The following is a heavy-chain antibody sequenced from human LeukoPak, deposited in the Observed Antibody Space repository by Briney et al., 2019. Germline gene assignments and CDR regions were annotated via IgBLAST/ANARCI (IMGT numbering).Heavy chain of an antibody. CDR3: ATDVPAVTIFGY. Sequence: GGSLRLSCAASGFAFSTYWMHWVRQAPGTGLVWVSLINSDGSSTNYADSVEGRFTISRDNAKNTLYLQMNSLRAEDTAVYYCATDVPAVTIFGYWGQGTLVTVSS. D-gene: IGHD2-2*01. J-gene: IGHJ4*02. CDR2: INSDGSST. V-gene: IGHV3-74*01. CDR1: GFAFSTYW.